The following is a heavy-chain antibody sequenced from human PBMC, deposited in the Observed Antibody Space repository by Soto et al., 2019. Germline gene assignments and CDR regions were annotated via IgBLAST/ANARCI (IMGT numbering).Heavy chain of an antibody. CDR2: ISGSGGGT. D-gene: IGHD2-21*01. Sequence: GGSLRLSCAASEFPFSSYAMSWVRQAPGKGLEWVSTISGSGGGTYYADSVKGRFTISRDNSKNTLYLQMSSLRAEDTAVYYCAPPGSCGSICPRSWGQGTLVTVSS. CDR1: EFPFSSYA. J-gene: IGHJ4*02. V-gene: IGHV3-23*01. CDR3: APPGSCGSICPRS.